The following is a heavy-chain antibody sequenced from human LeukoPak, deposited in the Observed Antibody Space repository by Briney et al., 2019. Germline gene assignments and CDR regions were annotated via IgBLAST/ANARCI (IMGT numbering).Heavy chain of an antibody. V-gene: IGHV4-30-4*08. J-gene: IGHJ4*02. Sequence: SETLSLTCTVSGGSISSGDYYWSWIRQPPGKGLEWIGYIYYSGSTYYNPSLKSRVTISVDTSKNQFSLKLSSVTAADTAVYYCARFRSKYGSGSYNSNDYWGQGTLVTVSS. D-gene: IGHD3-10*01. CDR1: GGSISSGDYY. CDR2: IYYSGST. CDR3: ARFRSKYGSGSYNSNDY.